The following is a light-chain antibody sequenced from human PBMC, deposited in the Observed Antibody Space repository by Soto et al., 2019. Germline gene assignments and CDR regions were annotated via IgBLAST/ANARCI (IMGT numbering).Light chain of an antibody. Sequence: DIQMTQSPSSLSASVGDRVIITCRASQSISNWLAWYQQKPGKAPKLLIYKASTLESGVPSRFSGSGSGTEFTLTISSLQADDFAIYYCQQYNGYRLAFGGGTKVDIK. J-gene: IGKJ4*01. CDR1: QSISNW. CDR3: QQYNGYRLA. V-gene: IGKV1-5*03. CDR2: KAS.